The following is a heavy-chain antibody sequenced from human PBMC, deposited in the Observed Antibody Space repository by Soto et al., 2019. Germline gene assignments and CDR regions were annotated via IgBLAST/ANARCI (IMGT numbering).Heavy chain of an antibody. CDR1: GGSISSGGYY. J-gene: IGHJ6*02. V-gene: IGHV4-31*03. D-gene: IGHD3-10*01. Sequence: QVQLQESGPGLVKPSQTLSLTCTVSGGSISSGGYYWSWIRQHPGKGLEWIGHIYYSGSTYYNPSLKSRVTISVDTSKNQCSLKLSAMTAADTAVYYCARVFGFGGMDVWGQGTTVTVSS. CDR2: IYYSGST. CDR3: ARVFGFGGMDV.